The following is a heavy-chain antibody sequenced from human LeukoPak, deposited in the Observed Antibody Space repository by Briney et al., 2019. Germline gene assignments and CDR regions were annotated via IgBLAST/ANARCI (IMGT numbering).Heavy chain of an antibody. Sequence: SVKVSCKASGGTFSSYTISWVRQAPGQGLEWMGRIIPILGIANYAQKFQGRVTITADKSTSTAYMELSSLRSEDTAVYYCARDFPPIPGWSDPWGQGTLVTVSS. J-gene: IGHJ5*02. V-gene: IGHV1-69*04. CDR1: GGTFSSYT. CDR3: ARDFPPIPGWSDP. CDR2: IIPILGIA.